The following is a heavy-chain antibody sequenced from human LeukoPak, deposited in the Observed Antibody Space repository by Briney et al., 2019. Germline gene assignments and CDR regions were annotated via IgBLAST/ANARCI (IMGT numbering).Heavy chain of an antibody. J-gene: IGHJ6*02. D-gene: IGHD3-16*01. V-gene: IGHV3-21*01. CDR3: ARDLWGQNYYYGMDV. CDR2: ISSSSSYI. CDR1: GFTFSSYS. Sequence: GGSLRLSCAASGFTFSSYSMNWVRQAPGKGLEWVSSISSSSSYIYYADSVKGRFTISRDNAKNSLYLQMNSPRAEDTAVYYCARDLWGQNYYYGMDVWGQGTTVTVSS.